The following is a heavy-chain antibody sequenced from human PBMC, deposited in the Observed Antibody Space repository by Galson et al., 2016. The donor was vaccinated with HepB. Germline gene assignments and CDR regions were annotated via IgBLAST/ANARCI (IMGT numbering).Heavy chain of an antibody. CDR3: ARVKGGCSGNSCVLDP. Sequence: SETLSLTCTVSGGSVNSANWWTWARQTPGKGLEWIGEIYYSSGGANYNPSLRSRVSMSVEWSKNQFSLNLNSVTAADTAVYYCARVKGGCSGNSCVLDPWGQGTLVTVSS. CDR2: IYYSSGGA. J-gene: IGHJ5*02. V-gene: IGHV4-4*02. CDR1: GGSVNSANW. D-gene: IGHD2-2*01.